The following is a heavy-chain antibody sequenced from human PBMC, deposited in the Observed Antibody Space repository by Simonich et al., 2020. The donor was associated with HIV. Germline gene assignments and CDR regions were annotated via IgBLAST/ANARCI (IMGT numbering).Heavy chain of an antibody. J-gene: IGHJ4*02. Sequence: QVQLQESGPGLVKPSETLSLTCTVSGGSISSYYWSWIQQPPGKGLEWIGYIYYSGSTKYNPSRKSRVTISVDTSKNQFSLKLSSVTAADTAVYYCARDHYDSSGYYIDYWGQGTLVTVSS. CDR3: ARDHYDSSGYYIDY. D-gene: IGHD3-22*01. CDR1: GGSISSYY. CDR2: IYYSGST. V-gene: IGHV4-59*01.